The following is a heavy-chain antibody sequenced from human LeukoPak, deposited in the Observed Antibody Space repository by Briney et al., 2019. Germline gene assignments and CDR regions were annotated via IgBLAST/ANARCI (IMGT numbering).Heavy chain of an antibody. V-gene: IGHV6-1*01. CDR3: ARDPMDTALEDNWFDP. CDR2: TYYRSKWYT. J-gene: IGHJ5*02. CDR1: GDSVSSNSAA. Sequence: SQTLSLTCAISGDSVSSNSAAWNWIRQSPSRGLEWLGRTYYRSKWYTDYAVSVKSRIIINPDTSKNQFSLHLNSVTPEDTAVYYCARDPMDTALEDNWFDPWGQGTLVTVSS. D-gene: IGHD5-18*01.